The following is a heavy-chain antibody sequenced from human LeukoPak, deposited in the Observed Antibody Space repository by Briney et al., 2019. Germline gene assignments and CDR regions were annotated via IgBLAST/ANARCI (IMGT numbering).Heavy chain of an antibody. V-gene: IGHV3-21*01. J-gene: IGHJ5*02. D-gene: IGHD3-22*01. CDR2: ISSSSSYI. CDR3: ARDYYDSSGYYQYNWFDP. CDR1: GVSFSSFS. Sequence: PGGSLRLSCAASGVSFSSFSMNWVRQAPGKGLEWVSSISSSSSYIYCADSVKGRFTISRDNAKNSLYLQMNSLRAEDTAVYYCARDYYDSSGYYQYNWFDPWGQGTLVTVSS.